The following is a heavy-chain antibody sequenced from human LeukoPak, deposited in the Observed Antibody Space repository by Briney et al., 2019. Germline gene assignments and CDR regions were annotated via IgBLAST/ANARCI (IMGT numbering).Heavy chain of an antibody. Sequence: SETLSLTCTVSGYSISSGYYWCWIRPPPGKGLEWIGCIYYSGSTNYNPSLKGRVTISVDTSKNQFSLKLSSVTAADTAVYYSARGGGWFGEETFDYWGQGTLVTVSS. CDR1: GYSISSGYY. CDR3: ARGGGWFGEETFDY. J-gene: IGHJ4*02. V-gene: IGHV4-61*01. CDR2: IYYSGST. D-gene: IGHD3-10*01.